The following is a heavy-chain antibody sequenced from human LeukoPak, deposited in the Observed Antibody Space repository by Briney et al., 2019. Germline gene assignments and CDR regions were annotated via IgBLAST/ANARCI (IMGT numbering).Heavy chain of an antibody. J-gene: IGHJ3*01. D-gene: IGHD2-8*01. V-gene: IGHV3-48*02. CDR1: AFTFSDYS. CDR3: ARGDDSRGPTNPDL. Sequence: GGSLRLSCAASAFTFSDYSMNWVRQAPGKGLEWISYIDTSSSTMYYADSVMGRFTTSRDNAKESLYLQMNSLRDEDTAVYYRARGDDSRGPTNPDLWGQGTMVTVSS. CDR2: IDTSSSTM.